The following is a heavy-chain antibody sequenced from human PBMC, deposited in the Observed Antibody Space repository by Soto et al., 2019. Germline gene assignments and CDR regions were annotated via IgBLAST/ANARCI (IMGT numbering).Heavy chain of an antibody. D-gene: IGHD3-22*01. CDR2: ISASGGNT. Sequence: SLRLSCAASGFTFSSYSMNWVRQAPGKGLEWVSTISASGGNTYYADSVKGRVIISRGNSKNTLYLQMNRLRAEDTAVYYCAKDPRYYDSSGYPNWFDPWGQGTLVTVSS. V-gene: IGHV3-23*01. CDR1: GFTFSSYS. CDR3: AKDPRYYDSSGYPNWFDP. J-gene: IGHJ5*02.